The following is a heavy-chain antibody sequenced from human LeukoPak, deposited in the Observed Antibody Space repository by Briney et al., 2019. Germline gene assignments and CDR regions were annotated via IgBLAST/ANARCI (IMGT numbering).Heavy chain of an antibody. Sequence: PGGSLRLSCATSGFTFSNAWMNWVRQAPGKWLEWVGRIRSNSDGGTIDYAAPVKGRFTLSRDDSKTTLYLQMNSLQTEDTAVYYCATDFYDSTWGQGTLVTVSS. CDR3: ATDFYDST. V-gene: IGHV3-15*07. D-gene: IGHD3-22*01. J-gene: IGHJ5*02. CDR2: IRSNSDGGTI. CDR1: GFTFSNAW.